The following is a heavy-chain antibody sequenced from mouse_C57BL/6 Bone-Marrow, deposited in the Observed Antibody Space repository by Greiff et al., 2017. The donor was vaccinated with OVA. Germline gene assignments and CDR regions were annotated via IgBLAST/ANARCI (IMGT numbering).Heavy chain of an antibody. CDR3: ARYKVTGTRNYFDY. Sequence: EVMLVESGGGLVQPGGSLSLSCAASGFTFTDYYMSWVRQPPGKALEWLGFIRNKANGYTTEYSASVKGRFTISRDNSQSILYLQMNALRAEDSATYHCARYKVTGTRNYFDYWGQGTTLTVSS. V-gene: IGHV7-3*01. CDR1: GFTFTDYY. J-gene: IGHJ2*01. D-gene: IGHD4-1*01. CDR2: IRNKANGYTT.